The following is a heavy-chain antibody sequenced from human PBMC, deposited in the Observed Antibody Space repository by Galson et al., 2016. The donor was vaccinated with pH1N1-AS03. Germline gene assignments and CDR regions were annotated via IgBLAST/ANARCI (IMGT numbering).Heavy chain of an antibody. Sequence: SVKVSCKASGYIFNSYGTAWVRQAPGQGLVWMGWISVYTGKTNYAEKFQERVTMTRQISTTTAYLELRSLRSDDTAVYYCARGGDHASYWGQGTLVTVSS. V-gene: IGHV1-18*01. D-gene: IGHD3-10*01. J-gene: IGHJ4*02. CDR3: ARGGDHASY. CDR2: ISVYTGKT. CDR1: GYIFNSYG.